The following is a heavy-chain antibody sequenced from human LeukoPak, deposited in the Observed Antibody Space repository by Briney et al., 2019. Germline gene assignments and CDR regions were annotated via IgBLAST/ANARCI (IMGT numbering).Heavy chain of an antibody. CDR1: GFTVSSYS. Sequence: GGSLRLSCAASGFTVSSYSMIWVRQAPGKGLEWVLSISSSSSYIYYADSVKGRFTIPRDNAKNSLYLQMNSLRAEDTAVYYCAHYDFWSGNDAFDIWGQGTMVTVSS. J-gene: IGHJ3*02. CDR3: AHYDFWSGNDAFDI. V-gene: IGHV3-21*01. D-gene: IGHD3-3*01. CDR2: ISSSSSYI.